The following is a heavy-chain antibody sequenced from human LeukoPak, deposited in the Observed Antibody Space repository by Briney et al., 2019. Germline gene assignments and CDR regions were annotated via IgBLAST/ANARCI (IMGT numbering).Heavy chain of an antibody. Sequence: GASLKISCKGSGYSFTSYWIGWGRPMPGKGLEWMGIIYPGDSATTYSPPHHGQITISAAKSISTANQQWSSLKASDTAIYYWALHPAQGSGSLDYWGQGTLVTVSS. CDR3: ALHPAQGSGSLDY. J-gene: IGHJ4*02. D-gene: IGHD3-10*01. CDR2: IYPGDSAT. V-gene: IGHV5-51*01. CDR1: GYSFTSYW.